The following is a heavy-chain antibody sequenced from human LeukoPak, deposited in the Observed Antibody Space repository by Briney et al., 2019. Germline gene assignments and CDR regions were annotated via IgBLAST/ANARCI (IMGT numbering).Heavy chain of an antibody. CDR2: ISAYDGNT. V-gene: IGHV1-18*01. D-gene: IGHD1-26*01. Sequence: VASVKVSCKASGYTFTSYGITWVRQAPGQGLEWVGWISAYDGNTNYAQKFQGRVTMTTDTSTSTAHMELRSLRYDDTAVYYCARDGRFAAYEPDYWGQGTLVTVSS. CDR1: GYTFTSYG. CDR3: ARDGRFAAYEPDY. J-gene: IGHJ4*02.